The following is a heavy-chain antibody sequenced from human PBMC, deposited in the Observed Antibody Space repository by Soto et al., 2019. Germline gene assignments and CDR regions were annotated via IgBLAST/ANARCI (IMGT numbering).Heavy chain of an antibody. CDR1: GFSFSTYW. Sequence: GGSLRLSCAASGFSFSTYWMHWVRQAPGKGLMWVSRINSEGNITDYADSVKGRFTISRDNAKNTLYLQMNRPSAEDTAIYFCYMSCSEDCYLKSWGPGTLVTVPS. V-gene: IGHV3-74*01. CDR3: YMSCSEDCYLKS. D-gene: IGHD2-21*02. J-gene: IGHJ4*02. CDR2: INSEGNIT.